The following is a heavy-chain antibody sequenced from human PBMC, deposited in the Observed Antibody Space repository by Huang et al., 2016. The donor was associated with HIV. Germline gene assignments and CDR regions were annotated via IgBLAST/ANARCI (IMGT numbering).Heavy chain of an antibody. CDR3: ARHITVGATAPFDF. Sequence: QLQLQASGPGLVMPSETLSLTCTVSSGSITSSRYSWGWIRQPPGKGLEWIGTIYYSGSTYYSPSIKSRVTISVATSKNQFSLKLSSVTAADTAIYYCARHITVGATAPFDFWGQGALVTVSS. J-gene: IGHJ4*02. CDR1: SGSITSSRYS. CDR2: IYYSGST. D-gene: IGHD1-26*01. V-gene: IGHV4-39*01.